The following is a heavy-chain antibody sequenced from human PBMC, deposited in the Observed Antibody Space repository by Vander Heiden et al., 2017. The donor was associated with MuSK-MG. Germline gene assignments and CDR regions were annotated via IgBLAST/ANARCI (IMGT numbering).Heavy chain of an antibody. CDR3: ARGSGDGYNLDN. J-gene: IGHJ4*02. CDR1: GLTFSSNA. D-gene: IGHD5-12*01. Sequence: QVQLVESGGGVVQPGRSLRLSCAASGLTFSSNAMHWVRQAPGKGLEWVAIISYDGTNKYYADSVKGRFTISRDKSKNTLYLQMSSLRAEDTAVYYCARGSGDGYNLDNWGQGTLVTVSS. V-gene: IGHV3-30-3*01. CDR2: ISYDGTNK.